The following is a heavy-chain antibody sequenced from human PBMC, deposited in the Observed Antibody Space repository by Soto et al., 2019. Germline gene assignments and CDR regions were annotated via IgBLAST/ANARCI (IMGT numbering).Heavy chain of an antibody. D-gene: IGHD3-3*01. CDR2: ISAYNGNT. J-gene: IGHJ4*02. CDR3: ARVKHDFWSGYYGPFDY. Sequence: ASVKVSCKASGYTFTSYGISWVRQAPGQGLEWMGWISAYNGNTNYAQKIQGRVTMTTDTSTSKAYMELRSLRSDDTAVYYCARVKHDFWSGYYGPFDYWGQGTLVTVS. CDR1: GYTFTSYG. V-gene: IGHV1-18*01.